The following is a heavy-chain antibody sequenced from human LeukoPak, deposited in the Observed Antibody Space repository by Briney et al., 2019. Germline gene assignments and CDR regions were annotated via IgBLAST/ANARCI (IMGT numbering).Heavy chain of an antibody. Sequence: GGSLRLSCAASGFTFSNAWMSWVRQAPGKGLEWVGRIKSKTDGGTTDYTAPVKGRFTISRGDSRNTLYLQMNSLQTEDTAVYYCTTFGYNAYFDYWGQGTLVTVSS. CDR1: GFTFSNAW. V-gene: IGHV3-15*01. CDR2: IKSKTDGGTT. J-gene: IGHJ4*02. D-gene: IGHD5-24*01. CDR3: TTFGYNAYFDY.